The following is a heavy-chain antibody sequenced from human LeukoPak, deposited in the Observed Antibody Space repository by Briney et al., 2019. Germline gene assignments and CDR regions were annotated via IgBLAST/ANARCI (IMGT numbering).Heavy chain of an antibody. V-gene: IGHV4-61*01. CDR3: ARGGAARLHFQN. Sequence: PSETLSLTCTVSGGSVSSGSYYWSRIRQPPGKGLEWIGYIYYSGSTNYNPSLKSRVTISVDTSKNQFSLKLSSVTAADTAVYYCARGGAARLHFQNWGQGTLVTVSS. CDR2: IYYSGST. D-gene: IGHD6-6*01. J-gene: IGHJ1*01. CDR1: GGSVSSGSYY.